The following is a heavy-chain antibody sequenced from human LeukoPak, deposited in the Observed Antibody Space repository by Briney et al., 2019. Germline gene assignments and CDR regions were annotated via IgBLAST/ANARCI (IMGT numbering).Heavy chain of an antibody. CDR1: GFTFSSYS. CDR2: INQEGSDK. J-gene: IGHJ4*02. V-gene: IGHV3-7*01. CDR3: GRDTAVAHLYAY. Sequence: PGGSLRLSCAASGFTFSSYSMIWVRQAPGKGLEWVASINQEGSDKHYADSVKGRFTISRDNAKNSLYLQMNSLRAEDTALYYCGRDTAVAHLYAYWGQGALVTVSS. D-gene: IGHD6-19*01.